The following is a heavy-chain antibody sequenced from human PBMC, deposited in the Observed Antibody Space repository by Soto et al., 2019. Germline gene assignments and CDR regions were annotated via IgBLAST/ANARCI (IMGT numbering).Heavy chain of an antibody. J-gene: IGHJ6*03. V-gene: IGHV3-7*01. Sequence: GGSLKLSCAASGFTFSSYWMSWVRQAPGKGLEWVTNIKQDGSEKYYVDSVKGRFTISRDNAKNSLYLQMNSLRAEDTAVYYCARDSQYQLLFSDYYMDVWGKGTTVTVSS. CDR1: GFTFSSYW. CDR3: ARDSQYQLLFSDYYMDV. D-gene: IGHD2-2*01. CDR2: IKQDGSEK.